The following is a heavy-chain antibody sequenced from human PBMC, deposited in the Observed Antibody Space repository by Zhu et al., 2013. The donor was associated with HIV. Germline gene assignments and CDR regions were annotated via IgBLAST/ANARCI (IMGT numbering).Heavy chain of an antibody. D-gene: IGHD4-4*01. CDR1: GFTFTSSV. J-gene: IGHJ5*02. V-gene: IGHV1-58*01. CDR2: IVVGSGNT. CDR3: ARGEETTVTTIDWFDP. Sequence: QMQLVQSGPEVKKPGTSVKVSCKASGFTFTSSVVQWVRQARGQRLEWIGWIVVGSGNTNYAQKFQERVTITRDMSTSTAYMELSSLRSEDTAVYYCARGEETTVTTIDWFDPWGQGTLVTVSS.